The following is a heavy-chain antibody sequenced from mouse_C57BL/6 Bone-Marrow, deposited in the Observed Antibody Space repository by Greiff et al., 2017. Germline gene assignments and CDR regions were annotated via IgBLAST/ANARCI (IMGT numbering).Heavy chain of an antibody. CDR3: ANYYGSIYGYFDY. D-gene: IGHD1-1*01. CDR1: GYTFTSYW. V-gene: IGHV1-7*01. Sequence: VQLQQSGAELAKPGASVKLSCKASGYTFTSYWMHWVKQRPGQGLEWIGYINPSSGYTKYNQKFKDKATLTADKSSSTAYMQLSSLTYEDSAVYYCANYYGSIYGYFDYWGQGTTLTVSS. CDR2: INPSSGYT. J-gene: IGHJ2*01.